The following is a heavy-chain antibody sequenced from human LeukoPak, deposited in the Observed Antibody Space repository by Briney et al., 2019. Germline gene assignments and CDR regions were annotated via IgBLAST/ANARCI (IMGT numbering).Heavy chain of an antibody. D-gene: IGHD6-13*01. V-gene: IGHV3-33*01. Sequence: GGSLRLSCAASGFTFSSYGMHWVCQAPGKGLEWVAVIWYDGSNKYYADSVKGRFTISRDNSKNTLYLQMNSLRAEDTAVYYCARVRDSSSWYGGFDYWGQGTLVTVSS. CDR1: GFTFSSYG. CDR3: ARVRDSSSWYGGFDY. J-gene: IGHJ4*02. CDR2: IWYDGSNK.